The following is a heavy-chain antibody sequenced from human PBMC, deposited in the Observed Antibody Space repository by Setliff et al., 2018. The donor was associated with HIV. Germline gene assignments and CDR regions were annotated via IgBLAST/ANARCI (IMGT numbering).Heavy chain of an antibody. CDR1: GYTFTDHY. V-gene: IGHV1-2*02. D-gene: IGHD3-10*01. Sequence: ASVKVSCKASGYTFTDHYMHWVRQAPGQGLEWMVWINPSSGGTNYAQKFRGTVTMTRDTSINTAYMEMSRLRSDDTAVYYCATYFGELLAWGQGTPVTVSS. J-gene: IGHJ5*02. CDR2: INPSSGGT. CDR3: ATYFGELLA.